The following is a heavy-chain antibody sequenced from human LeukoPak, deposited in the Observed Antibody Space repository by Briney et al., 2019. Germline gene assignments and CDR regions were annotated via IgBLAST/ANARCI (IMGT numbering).Heavy chain of an antibody. D-gene: IGHD2-15*01. CDR3: ARLVVVAATRDY. CDR1: GYTFTGYY. Sequence: ASVKVSSKASGYTFTGYYMHWVRQAPGQGLEWMGRINPNSGGTNYAQKFQGRATMTRDTSISTAYMELSRLRSDDTAVYYCARLVVVAATRDYWGQGTLVTVSS. J-gene: IGHJ4*02. V-gene: IGHV1-2*06. CDR2: INPNSGGT.